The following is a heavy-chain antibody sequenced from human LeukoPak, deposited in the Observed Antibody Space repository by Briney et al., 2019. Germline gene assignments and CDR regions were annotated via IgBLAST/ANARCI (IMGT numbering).Heavy chain of an antibody. J-gene: IGHJ4*02. Sequence: GGSLRLSCAASGFTFSSYGMHWVRQAPGKGLEWVAVISYDGSNKYYADSVKGRFAISRDNSKNTLYLQMNSLRAEDTAVYYCAKGQPSADYWGQGTLVTVSS. CDR3: AKGQPSADY. CDR2: ISYDGSNK. D-gene: IGHD2-2*01. CDR1: GFTFSSYG. V-gene: IGHV3-30*18.